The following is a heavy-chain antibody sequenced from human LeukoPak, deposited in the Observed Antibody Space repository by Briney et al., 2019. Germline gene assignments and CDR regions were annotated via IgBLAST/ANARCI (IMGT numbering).Heavy chain of an antibody. J-gene: IGHJ6*03. CDR2: IYYSGST. CDR1: GGSISSSSYY. V-gene: IGHV4-61*05. CDR3: ARVADKGTVLRYFDWSSDYYYYYYMDV. Sequence: SETLSLTCTVSGGSISSSSYYWGWIRQPPGKGLEWIGYIYYSGSTNYNPSLKSRVTISVDTSKNQFSLKRSSVTAADTAVYYCARVADKGTVLRYFDWSSDYYYYYYMDVWGKGTTVTVSS. D-gene: IGHD3-9*01.